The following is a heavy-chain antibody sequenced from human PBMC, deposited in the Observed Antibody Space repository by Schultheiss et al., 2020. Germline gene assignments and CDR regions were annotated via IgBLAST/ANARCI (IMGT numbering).Heavy chain of an antibody. CDR3: ASLFDGKSDY. V-gene: IGHV4-39*01. Sequence: SETLSLTCTVSGGSISSSNYHWGWIRQPPGKGLEWIGSIYYSGSTYYNPSLKSRVTISVDTSENQVSLKLSSVTAADTAVYYCASLFDGKSDYWGQGTLVTVSS. CDR2: IYYSGST. D-gene: IGHD3-9*01. CDR1: GGSISSSNYH. J-gene: IGHJ4*02.